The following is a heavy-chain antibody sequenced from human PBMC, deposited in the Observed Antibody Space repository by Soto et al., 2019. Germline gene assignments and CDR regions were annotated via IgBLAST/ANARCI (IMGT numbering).Heavy chain of an antibody. V-gene: IGHV4-31*03. D-gene: IGHD6-19*01. CDR2: LSYSGTT. Sequence: QVQLQESGPGLVEPSQTLSLTCTVSGGSVSTTYYYWSWIRQHPGKGLEWIGYLSYSGTTYYNPSRKSRVAMAVDTSKNQFSLNLSSVTAADTAVYYCARVTAGWEFDYWGQGTLVTVSS. J-gene: IGHJ4*02. CDR3: ARVTAGWEFDY. CDR1: GGSVSTTYYY.